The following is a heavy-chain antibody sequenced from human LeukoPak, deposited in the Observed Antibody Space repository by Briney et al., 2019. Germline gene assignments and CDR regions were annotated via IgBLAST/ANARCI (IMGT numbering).Heavy chain of an antibody. CDR2: INPVGGGT. D-gene: IGHD3-10*01. CDR1: GYTFTDHY. Sequence: ASVKVSCKASGYTFTDHYMHWVRQAPGQGLEWMGIINPVGGGTTYAQHFQGRVTMTRDTSTSTVYMELRSLRAEDTAVYYCARRGPGSYYTWGYYYYMDVWGKGTTVTVSS. V-gene: IGHV1-46*01. J-gene: IGHJ6*03. CDR3: ARRGPGSYYTWGYYYYMDV.